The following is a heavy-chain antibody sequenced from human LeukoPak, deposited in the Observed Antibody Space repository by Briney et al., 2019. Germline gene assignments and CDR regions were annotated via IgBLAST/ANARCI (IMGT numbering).Heavy chain of an antibody. J-gene: IGHJ4*02. CDR3: ARSQGYQLFLEY. CDR2: VSYSGST. V-gene: IGHV4-59*01. Sequence: SETLSLTCTVSGGSISSYYWSWIRQPPGKGLEWIGFVSYSGSTNYNPSLKSRVTISVDTSKNQFSLNLNSVTAADTAVYYCARSQGYQLFLEYWGQGSLVTVSS. CDR1: GGSISSYY. D-gene: IGHD2-2*01.